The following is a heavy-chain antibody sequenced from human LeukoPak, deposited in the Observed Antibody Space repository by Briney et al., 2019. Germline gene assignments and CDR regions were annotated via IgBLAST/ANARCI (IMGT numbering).Heavy chain of an antibody. D-gene: IGHD4-17*01. CDR2: IYHSGST. CDR3: ASLGWLAVTTTAPFDY. CDR1: GYSISSGYY. J-gene: IGHJ4*02. Sequence: SETLSLTCTVSGYSISSGYYWGWIRQPPGKGLQWIGSIYHSGSTYYNPSLRSRVTISVDTSKNQFSLKLSSVTAADTAVYYCASLGWLAVTTTAPFDYWGQGTLVTVSS. V-gene: IGHV4-38-2*02.